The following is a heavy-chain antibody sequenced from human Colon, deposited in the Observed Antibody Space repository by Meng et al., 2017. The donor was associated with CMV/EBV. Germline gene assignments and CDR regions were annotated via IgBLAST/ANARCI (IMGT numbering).Heavy chain of an antibody. CDR2: VNSDESST. CDR1: ESTFRSCW. J-gene: IGHJ4*02. D-gene: IGHD6-6*01. CDR3: ARGGAYSTSSFDY. V-gene: IGHV3-74*01. Sequence: ASESTFRSCWMHWVGQGQGKGLGWVSHVNSDESSTSYADSVKGRFTISRDNAKNTLYLQMHSLRAEDTAVYYCARGGAYSTSSFDYWGQGTLVTVSS.